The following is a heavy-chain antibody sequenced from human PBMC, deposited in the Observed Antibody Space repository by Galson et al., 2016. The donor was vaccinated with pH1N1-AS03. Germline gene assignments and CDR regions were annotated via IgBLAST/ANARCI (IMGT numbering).Heavy chain of an antibody. CDR3: AKLAVAGRWFFDY. J-gene: IGHJ4*02. CDR1: GFRLSNHW. D-gene: IGHD6-19*01. CDR2: IYPGDSDS. Sequence: QSGAEVKKPGESLKISCEGSGFRLSNHWIGWVRQMPGKGLEWMGIIYPGDSDSRYRPSFQGHVTISADKSINTAYLPWTSLQASDTAMYYCAKLAVAGRWFFDYWGQGTLVTVS. V-gene: IGHV5-51*03.